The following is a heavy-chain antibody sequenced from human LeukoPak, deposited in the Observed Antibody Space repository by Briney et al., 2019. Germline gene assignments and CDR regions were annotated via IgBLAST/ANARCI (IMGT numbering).Heavy chain of an antibody. CDR2: ISWNSGSI. D-gene: IGHD3-9*01. CDR3: AKDHYYDILTGLDY. J-gene: IGHJ4*02. CDR1: GFTFYDYA. Sequence: SLRLSCAASGFTFYDYAMHWVRQAPGKGLEWVSGISWNSGSIGYADSVKGRFTISRDNAKNSLYLQMNSLRAEDTALYYCAKDHYYDILTGLDYWCQGTLVTVSS. V-gene: IGHV3-9*01.